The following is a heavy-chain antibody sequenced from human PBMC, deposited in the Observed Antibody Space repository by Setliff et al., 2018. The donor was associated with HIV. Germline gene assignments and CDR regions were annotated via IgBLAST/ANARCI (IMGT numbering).Heavy chain of an antibody. CDR1: GGSFSGYF. CDR3: ARGLV. Sequence: PSETLSLTCAVYGGSFSGYFWGGIRQPPGRGLEWIGTIYYSGTTYYIPSLKSRVTISVDTSKNQFSLKLSSVTAADTAVYYCARGLVWGQGTLVTVSS. CDR2: IYYSGTT. D-gene: IGHD6-13*01. J-gene: IGHJ4*02. V-gene: IGHV4-34*01.